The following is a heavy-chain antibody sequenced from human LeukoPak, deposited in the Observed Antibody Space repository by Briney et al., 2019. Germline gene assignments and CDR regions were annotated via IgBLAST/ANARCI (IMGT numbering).Heavy chain of an antibody. Sequence: GGSLRLSCTASGFTFGDYAMSWIRQAPGKGLEWAGFIRSKAYGETADYAASVKGRFTISRDDSKAIAYLQMNSLKTEDTAVYHCTRDRGAYNLYDYWGQGTLVTVSS. CDR1: GFTFGDYA. CDR3: TRDRGAYNLYDY. CDR2: IRSKAYGETA. V-gene: IGHV3-49*03. D-gene: IGHD1-1*01. J-gene: IGHJ4*02.